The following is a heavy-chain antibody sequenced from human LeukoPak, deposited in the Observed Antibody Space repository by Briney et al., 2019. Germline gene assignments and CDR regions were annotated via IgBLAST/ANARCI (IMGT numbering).Heavy chain of an antibody. Sequence: GGSLRLSCTASGFTFGDYAMSWIRQAPGKGLEWAGFIRSKAYGETADYAASVKGRFTISRDDSKAIAYLQMNSLKTEDTAVYHCTRDRGAYNLYDYWGQGTLVTVSS. CDR1: GFTFGDYA. CDR3: TRDRGAYNLYDY. CDR2: IRSKAYGETA. V-gene: IGHV3-49*03. D-gene: IGHD1-1*01. J-gene: IGHJ4*02.